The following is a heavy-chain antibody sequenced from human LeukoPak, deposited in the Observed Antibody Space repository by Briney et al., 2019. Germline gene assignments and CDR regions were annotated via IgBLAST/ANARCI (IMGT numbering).Heavy chain of an antibody. Sequence: SVKVSCKASGGTFSSYAISWGRRAPGQGLDWLGGIIPIFGTANYAQKFQGRVTITADESTSTAYMELSSLRSEDTAVYYCARDPSTVGSGSRGPNWFDPWGQGTLVTVSS. CDR3: ARDPSTVGSGSRGPNWFDP. V-gene: IGHV1-69*01. CDR2: IIPIFGTA. CDR1: GGTFSSYA. D-gene: IGHD3-10*01. J-gene: IGHJ5*02.